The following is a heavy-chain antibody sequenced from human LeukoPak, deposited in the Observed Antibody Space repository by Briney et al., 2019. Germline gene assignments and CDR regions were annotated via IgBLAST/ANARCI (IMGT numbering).Heavy chain of an antibody. V-gene: IGHV4-4*07. CDR2: IYTSGST. Sequence: SETLSLTCTVSGGSISSYYWSWIRQPAGKGLEWIGRIYTSGSTNYNPSLKSRVTMSVDTFQNQVSLKLSSATAADTAVYYCARDPGPLYYYGSDAFDIWGQGTMVTVSS. CDR1: GGSISSYY. CDR3: ARDPGPLYYYGSDAFDI. J-gene: IGHJ3*02. D-gene: IGHD3-10*01.